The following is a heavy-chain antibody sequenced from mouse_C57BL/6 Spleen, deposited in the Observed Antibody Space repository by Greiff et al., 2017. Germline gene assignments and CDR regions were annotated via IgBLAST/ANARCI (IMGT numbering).Heavy chain of an antibody. D-gene: IGHD2-3*01. CDR3: ARSDDGYYEAWFAY. J-gene: IGHJ3*01. V-gene: IGHV1-82*01. CDR1: GYAFSSSW. CDR2: IYPGDGDT. Sequence: VKVVESGPELVKPGASVKISCKASGYAFSSSWMNWVKQRPGKGLEWIGRIYPGDGDTNYNGKFKGKATLTADKSSSTAYMQLSSLTSEDSAVYFCARSDDGYYEAWFAYWGQGTLVTVSA.